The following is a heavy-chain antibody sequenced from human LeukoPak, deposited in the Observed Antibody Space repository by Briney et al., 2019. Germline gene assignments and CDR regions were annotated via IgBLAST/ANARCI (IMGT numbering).Heavy chain of an antibody. CDR2: ISSSSSYI. CDR3: ARVRGAVAGNNAFDI. Sequence: GGSLRLSFAASGFTFSSYSMNWVRQAPGKGLDWVSSISSSSSYIYYADSVKGRFTISRDNAKNSLYLQMNSLRAEDTAVYYCARVRGAVAGNNAFDIWGQGTMVTVSS. D-gene: IGHD6-19*01. CDR1: GFTFSSYS. J-gene: IGHJ3*02. V-gene: IGHV3-21*01.